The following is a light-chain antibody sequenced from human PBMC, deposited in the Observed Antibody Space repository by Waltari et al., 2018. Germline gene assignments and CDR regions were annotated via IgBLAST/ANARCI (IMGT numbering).Light chain of an antibody. CDR3: SSFAGSDNWGV. J-gene: IGLJ1*01. CDR1: SNDIGAYDY. V-gene: IGLV2-8*01. Sequence: QSALTQPPSASGSPGQSVTISCTGTSNDIGAYDYVSWFQQHPGKAPKLVIYEVTKRPSGVPGLFSGPKSGNTASLTVSGLQADDEADYYCSSFAGSDNWGVFGTGTKVTVL. CDR2: EVT.